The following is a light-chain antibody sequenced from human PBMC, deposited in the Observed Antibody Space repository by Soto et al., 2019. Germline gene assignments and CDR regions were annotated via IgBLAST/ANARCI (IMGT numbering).Light chain of an antibody. CDR1: QSVSSSN. CDR3: QKYGSSPPT. J-gene: IGKJ4*01. CDR2: DAS. V-gene: IGKV3-20*01. Sequence: EIVLTQSPGTLSLSPGERATLSCRASQSVSSSNLAWYQQKPGQAPSLLIYDASSRATGLPDRFSGSGSGTDFTLTIGRLEPEDFSVYFCQKYGSSPPTFGGGTKVEIK.